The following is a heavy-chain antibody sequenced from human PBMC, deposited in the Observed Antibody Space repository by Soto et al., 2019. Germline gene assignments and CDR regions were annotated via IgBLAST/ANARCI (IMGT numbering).Heavy chain of an antibody. CDR1: GFIFSTYD. Sequence: EVQLLESGGGLVQPGGSLRLSCAASGFIFSTYDMSWVRQAPGKGLEWVSTISGSAGSTKYADSVKGRFTISRDNSKNTLYLQTNSLRAEDTAVFYCAKDGGVRGLNDAFDIWGQGTMVTVSS. J-gene: IGHJ3*02. D-gene: IGHD3-10*01. CDR2: ISGSAGST. CDR3: AKDGGVRGLNDAFDI. V-gene: IGHV3-23*01.